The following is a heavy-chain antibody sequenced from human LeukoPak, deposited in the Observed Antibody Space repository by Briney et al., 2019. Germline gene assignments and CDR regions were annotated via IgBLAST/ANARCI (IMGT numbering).Heavy chain of an antibody. CDR3: ARDHVSGWYIGWAFDI. Sequence: GGSLRLSCAASGFTFSSYAMHWVRQAPGKGLEWVAVISYDGSNKYYADSVKGRFTISRDNSKNTLYLQMNSLRAEDTAVYYCARDHVSGWYIGWAFDIWGQGTMVTVSS. J-gene: IGHJ3*02. CDR2: ISYDGSNK. D-gene: IGHD6-19*01. V-gene: IGHV3-30-3*01. CDR1: GFTFSSYA.